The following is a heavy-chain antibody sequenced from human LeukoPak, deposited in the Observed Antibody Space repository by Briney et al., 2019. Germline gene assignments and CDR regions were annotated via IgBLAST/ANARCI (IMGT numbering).Heavy chain of an antibody. CDR1: GFAFRIFP. J-gene: IGHJ4*02. CDR3: ATLMYTTGRQGFDS. Sequence: GGSLRLSCAASGFAFRIFPMIWARQAPGKGLEWVSSISADSTTTNYADSAEGRFTVSRDNSKRTLYLQMNSLRVEDTALYYCATLMYTTGRQGFDSWGQGTRVTVSS. CDR2: ISADSTTT. D-gene: IGHD6-19*01. V-gene: IGHV3-23*01.